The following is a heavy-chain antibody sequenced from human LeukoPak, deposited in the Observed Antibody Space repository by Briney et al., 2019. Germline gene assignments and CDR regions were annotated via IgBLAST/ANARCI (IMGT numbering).Heavy chain of an antibody. CDR1: GGSISSYY. Sequence: PSETLSLTCTVSGGSISSYYWSWIRQPPGKGLEWIGYIYYSGSTNYNPSLKSRVTISVDTSKNQFSLKLSSVTAADTAVYYCARMVPGQLWYDYWGQGTLVTVSS. V-gene: IGHV4-59*01. CDR3: ARMVPGQLWYDY. J-gene: IGHJ4*02. CDR2: IYYSGST. D-gene: IGHD5-18*01.